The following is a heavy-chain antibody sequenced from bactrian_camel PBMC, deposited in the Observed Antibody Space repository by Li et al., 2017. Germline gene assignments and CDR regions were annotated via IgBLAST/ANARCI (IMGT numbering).Heavy chain of an antibody. V-gene: IGHV3S54*01. J-gene: IGHJ4*01. CDR2: TYSGSSST. D-gene: IGHD7*01. CDR1: GNIYSIRWC. Sequence: HVQLVESGGGLVQPGGSLGLSCAASGNIYSIRWCMGWFRQAPGKEREGVALTYSGSSSTYYADSVKGRFTISRDNVKNTVYLEMNSLKPEDTAMYYCAAAEYCSGVTLGKYAKQYWGQGTQVTVS. CDR3: AAAEYCSGVTLGKYAKQY.